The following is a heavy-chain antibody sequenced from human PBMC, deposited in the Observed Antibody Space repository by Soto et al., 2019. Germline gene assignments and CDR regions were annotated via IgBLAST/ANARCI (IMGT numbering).Heavy chain of an antibody. D-gene: IGHD3-10*01. CDR2: IYPGDSDT. V-gene: IGHV5-51*01. CDR3: ARLGFGELFGWFDP. J-gene: IGHJ5*02. Sequence: SKRISCNGSGYSFTSYWIGWVRQMPGQGLEWVGIIYPGDSDTRYSPSFQGQVTISADKSISTAYLQWSSLKASDTAMYYCARLGFGELFGWFDPWGQGTLVTVSS. CDR1: GYSFTSYW.